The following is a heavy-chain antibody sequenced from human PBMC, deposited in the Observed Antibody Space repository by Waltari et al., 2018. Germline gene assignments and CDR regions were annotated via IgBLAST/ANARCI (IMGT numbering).Heavy chain of an antibody. D-gene: IGHD6-13*01. CDR2: INPNSGGT. J-gene: IGHJ4*02. V-gene: IGHV1-2*06. CDR3: ARETLIAAAGPDY. Sequence: QVQLVQSGAEVKKPGASVKVSCKASGYTFTGYYMPWVRQAPGQGLEWMGRINPNSGGTNYAQKFQGRVTMTRDTSISTAYMELSRLRSDDTAVYYCARETLIAAAGPDYWGQGTLVTVSS. CDR1: GYTFTGYY.